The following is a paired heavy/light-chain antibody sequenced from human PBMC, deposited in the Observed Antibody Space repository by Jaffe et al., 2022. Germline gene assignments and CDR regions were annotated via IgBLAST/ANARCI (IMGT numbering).Heavy chain of an antibody. CDR3: AREASANYGEYANFDY. J-gene: IGHJ4*02. CDR2: GSYSGRT. D-gene: IGHD4-17*01. CDR1: ADSPSSYY. Sequence: QVKLQESGPGLVKPSETLSLTCTISADSPSSYYWSWIRQPPGKRLEWIGYGSYSGRTNYNPSLKSRVTISLDTSNNQLSLRLTSVTAADTAVYYCAREASANYGEYANFDYWGQGIQVTVSS. V-gene: IGHV4-59*01.
Light chain of an antibody. CDR1: QSVSND. CDR3: QQRFDWPS. J-gene: IGKJ3*01. Sequence: DIVLTQSPVTLSLSPGERATLSCRASQSVSNDLAWYQHKPGQPPRLLIFDASNRATGIPARFSGSGSGTDFTLTISSVEPEDFAVYYCQQRFDWPSFGPGTKVDIK. V-gene: IGKV3-11*01. CDR2: DAS.